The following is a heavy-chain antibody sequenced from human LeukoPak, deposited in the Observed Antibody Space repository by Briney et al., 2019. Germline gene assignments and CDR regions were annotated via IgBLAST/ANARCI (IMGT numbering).Heavy chain of an antibody. CDR3: AIFEVITGTTSDY. CDR2: IYTSGST. CDR1: GGSISSSSYY. D-gene: IGHD1-7*01. V-gene: IGHV4-61*05. Sequence: SETLSLTCTVSGGSISSSSYYWSWIRQPPGKGLEWIGYIYTSGSTNYNPSLKSRVTISVDTSKNQFSLKLSSVTAADTAVYYCAIFEVITGTTSDYWGQGTLVTVSS. J-gene: IGHJ4*02.